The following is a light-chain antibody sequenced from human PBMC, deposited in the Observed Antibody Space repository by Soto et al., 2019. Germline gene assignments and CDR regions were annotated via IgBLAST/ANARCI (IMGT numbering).Light chain of an antibody. J-gene: IGKJ4*01. CDR1: QGISSY. CDR3: QRTYNAPQLT. Sequence: DIQLNQSPSSLSASVGDRVTITCRVSQGISSYLKWYRQKPGKVPKLVIYSASNLQSGVPARFRGSGSGIDLTFTISSLPPEDVATYYGQRTYNAPQLTCGGGTKVEIK. V-gene: IGKV1-27*01. CDR2: SAS.